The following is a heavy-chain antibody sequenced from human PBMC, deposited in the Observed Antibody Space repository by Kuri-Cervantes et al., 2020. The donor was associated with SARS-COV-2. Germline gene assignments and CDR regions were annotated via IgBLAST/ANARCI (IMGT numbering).Heavy chain of an antibody. CDR2: IIPTFDTA. J-gene: IGHJ4*02. D-gene: IGHD2-2*01. CDR1: GGTFSSYS. V-gene: IGHV1-69*13. Sequence: SVKVSCKASGGTFSSYSVNWVRQAPGQGLEWMGRIIPTFDTATYAQKFQSRVTFTADESSSTAYMEVNSLTSEDTAVYFCARDYIVVVPAANSNFDYWGQGTLVTVAS. CDR3: ARDYIVVVPAANSNFDY.